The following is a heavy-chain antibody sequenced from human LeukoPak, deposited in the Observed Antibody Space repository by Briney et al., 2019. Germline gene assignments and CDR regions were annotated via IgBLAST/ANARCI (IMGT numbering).Heavy chain of an antibody. D-gene: IGHD2-21*02. Sequence: GGSLRLSCAASGFTSSDYYMSWIRQAPGKGLEWVSYISSSGSTIYYADSVKGRFTISRDNAKNSLYLQMNSLRAEDTAVYYCARDCGGDCYLARAFDIWGRGTMVTVSS. CDR2: ISSSGSTI. CDR3: ARDCGGDCYLARAFDI. J-gene: IGHJ3*02. CDR1: GFTSSDYY. V-gene: IGHV3-11*01.